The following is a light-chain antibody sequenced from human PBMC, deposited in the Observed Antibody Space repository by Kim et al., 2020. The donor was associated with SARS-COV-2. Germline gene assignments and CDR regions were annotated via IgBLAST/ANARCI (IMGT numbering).Light chain of an antibody. CDR2: LGS. V-gene: IGKV2-28*01. CDR3: MQALQTPVT. J-gene: IGKJ4*01. CDR1: QSLLHSNGYNY. Sequence: EPASISCRSSQSLLHSNGYNYLDWYLQKPGQSAQLMIYLGSNRASGVPDRFSGSGSGTDFTLKISRVEAEDVGVYYCMQALQTPVTFGGGTKLEI.